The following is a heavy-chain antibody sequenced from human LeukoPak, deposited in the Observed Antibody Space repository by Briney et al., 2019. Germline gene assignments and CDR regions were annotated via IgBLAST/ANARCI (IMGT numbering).Heavy chain of an antibody. D-gene: IGHD6-13*01. CDR3: ARAGLGLAAAGASDY. Sequence: SVKVSCKASGGTFSSYAISWVRQAPGQGLEWMGGIIPMFGTANYAQKFQGRVTINADKSTSTAYMELSSLRSEDTAVYYCARAGLGLAAAGASDYWGQGTLVTVSS. CDR2: IIPMFGTA. J-gene: IGHJ4*02. CDR1: GGTFSSYA. V-gene: IGHV1-69*06.